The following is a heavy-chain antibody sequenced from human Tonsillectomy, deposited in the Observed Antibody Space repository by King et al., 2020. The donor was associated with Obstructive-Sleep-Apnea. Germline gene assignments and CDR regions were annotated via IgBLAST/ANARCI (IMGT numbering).Heavy chain of an antibody. D-gene: IGHD3-22*01. CDR2: VYYSGST. CDR1: GGSITSSSYY. Sequence: LQLQESGPGLVKPSETLSLTCTVSGGSITSSSYYWGWIRQPPGKGLEWIGSVYYSGSTYYSPSLKSRVTISVDTSKNQFSLKLTSVTSADTAVYYCARAMYYYDSSGRHDAFDIWGQGAMVTVSS. V-gene: IGHV4-39*07. CDR3: ARAMYYYDSSGRHDAFDI. J-gene: IGHJ3*02.